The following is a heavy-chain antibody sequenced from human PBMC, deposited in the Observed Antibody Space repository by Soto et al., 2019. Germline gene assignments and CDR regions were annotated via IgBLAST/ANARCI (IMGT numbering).Heavy chain of an antibody. CDR2: IDPSDSYT. V-gene: IGHV5-10-1*01. D-gene: IGHD3-10*01. CDR1: GDGLTNYC. J-gene: IGHJ6*02. CDR3: AKSDVYNYGWDV. Sequence: PGESLKISCMLSGDGLTNYCINWVRQMPGKGLEWMGRIDPSDSYTNYSPSFQGHVIISADKSTSTAHLHWSSLKASDTAIYYCAKSDVYNYGWDVWGRGTTVTVSS.